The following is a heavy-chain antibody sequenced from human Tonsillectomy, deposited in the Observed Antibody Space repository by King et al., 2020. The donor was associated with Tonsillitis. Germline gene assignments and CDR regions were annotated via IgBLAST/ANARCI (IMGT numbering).Heavy chain of an antibody. CDR1: GFTFSDAW. CDR3: TTDIQYWVVVVAATVDY. J-gene: IGHJ4*02. CDR2: IKSKIDGGTT. V-gene: IGHV3-15*01. D-gene: IGHD2-15*01. Sequence: VQLVESGGGLVKPGGSLRLSCAASGFTFSDAWMSWVRQAPGKGLEWVGRIKSKIDGGTTDYAAPVKGRFTISRDDSKNTLYLQMNSLKTEDTAVYYCTTDIQYWVVVVAATVDYWGQGTLVTVSS.